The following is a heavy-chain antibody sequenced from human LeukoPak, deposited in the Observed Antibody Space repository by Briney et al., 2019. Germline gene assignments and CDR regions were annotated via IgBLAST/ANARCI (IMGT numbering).Heavy chain of an antibody. CDR2: ISWDGGST. CDR1: GFTFDDYA. CDR3: AKGVDTAMDMPFDY. Sequence: PGGSLRLSCAASGFTFDDYAMHWVRQAPGKGLEWVSLISWDGGSTYYADSVKGRFTISRDNAKSSLYLQMNSLRAEDTAFYYCAKGVDTAMDMPFDYWGQGTLVTVSS. D-gene: IGHD5-18*01. V-gene: IGHV3-43D*03. J-gene: IGHJ4*02.